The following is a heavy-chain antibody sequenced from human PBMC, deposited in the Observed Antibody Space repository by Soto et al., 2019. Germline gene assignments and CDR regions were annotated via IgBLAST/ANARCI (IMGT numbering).Heavy chain of an antibody. CDR3: ARTYYFESSGYKLDY. CDR2: IYPGDSDT. CDR1: GYTFTTYW. Sequence: GESLKISCKGSGYTFTTYWIGWVRQMPGKGLEWMGIIYPGDSDTRYSPSFQGQVTISADKSINTAYLQWRSLEASDTAMYYCARTYYFESSGYKLDYWGQGTLVTVSS. D-gene: IGHD3-22*01. J-gene: IGHJ4*02. V-gene: IGHV5-51*01.